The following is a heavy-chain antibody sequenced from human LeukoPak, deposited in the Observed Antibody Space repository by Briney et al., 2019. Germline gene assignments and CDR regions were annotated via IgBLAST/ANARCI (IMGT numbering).Heavy chain of an antibody. V-gene: IGHV4-39*07. J-gene: IGHJ4*02. CDR3: GYSYGYGYYFDY. Sequence: SETLSLTCTVSGGSISSSSYYWGWIRQPPGKGLEWIGSIYYSGSTYYNPSLKSRVTISIDTSKNQFSLKLSSVTAADTAVYYCGYSYGYGYYFDYWAREPWSPSPQ. CDR1: GGSISSSSYY. D-gene: IGHD5-18*01. CDR2: IYYSGST.